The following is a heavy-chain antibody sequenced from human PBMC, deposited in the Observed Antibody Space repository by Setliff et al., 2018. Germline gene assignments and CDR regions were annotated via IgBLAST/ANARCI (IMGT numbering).Heavy chain of an antibody. Sequence: ASVKVSCKASGYTFSHSGITWVRQAPGQGLEWMGWISVYTGNTNYAQKLQGRVTMTTDATTNTAYMELRGLTSDDTAVYYCSRLVRYCSKTTCQTASGAEVWGQRTLVTVSS. CDR2: ISVYTGNT. D-gene: IGHD2-8*01. CDR3: SRLVRYCSKTTCQTASGAEV. CDR1: GYTFSHSG. V-gene: IGHV1-18*01. J-gene: IGHJ4*02.